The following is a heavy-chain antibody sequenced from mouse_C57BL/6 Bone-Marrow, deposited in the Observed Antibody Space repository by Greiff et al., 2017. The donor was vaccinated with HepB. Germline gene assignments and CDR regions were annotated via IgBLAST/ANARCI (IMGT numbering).Heavy chain of an antibody. CDR2: IDPEDGET. D-gene: IGHD1-1*01. V-gene: IGHV14-2*01. CDR3: ARLYGSSRYYYAMDC. J-gene: IGHJ4*01. CDR1: GFNIKDYY. Sequence: VHVKQSGAELVKPGASVKLSCTASGFNIKDYYMHWVKQRTEQGLEWIGRIDPEDGETKYAPKFQGKATITADTSSNTAYLQLSSLTSEDTAVYYCARLYGSSRYYYAMDCWGQGTSVTVSS.